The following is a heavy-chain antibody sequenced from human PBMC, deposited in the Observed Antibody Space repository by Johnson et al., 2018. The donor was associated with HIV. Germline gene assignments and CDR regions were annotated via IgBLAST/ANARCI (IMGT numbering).Heavy chain of an antibody. D-gene: IGHD3-3*01. J-gene: IGHJ3*02. CDR2: INSDGSST. CDR3: ARESRYNFWSGYDAFDI. CDR1: GFTLSSYW. V-gene: IGHV3-74*01. Sequence: VQLVESGGGLVQPGGSLRLSCAASGFTLSSYWMHWVRQAPGKGLVWVSRINSDGSSTSYADSVKGRFTISRDNSKNTLYLQMNSLRAEDTAVYYCARESRYNFWSGYDAFDIWGQGTMGTVSS.